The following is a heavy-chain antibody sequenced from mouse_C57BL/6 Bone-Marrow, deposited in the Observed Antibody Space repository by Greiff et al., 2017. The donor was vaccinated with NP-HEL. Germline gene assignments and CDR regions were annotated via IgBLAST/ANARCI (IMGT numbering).Heavy chain of an antibody. J-gene: IGHJ2*01. CDR3: ARGGNYWYYFDY. V-gene: IGHV1-47*01. D-gene: IGHD2-1*01. Sequence: QVQLKESRAELVKPGASVKMSCKASGYTFTTYPIEWVKQNHGKSLEWIGNFHPYNDDTEYNEKFKNKATLTVEKSSSTVYLELSRLTSDDSSVYYCARGGNYWYYFDYWGQGTTLTVSS. CDR1: GYTFTTYP. CDR2: FHPYNDDT.